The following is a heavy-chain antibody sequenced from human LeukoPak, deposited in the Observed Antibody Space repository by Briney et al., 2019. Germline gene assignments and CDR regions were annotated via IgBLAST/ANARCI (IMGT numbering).Heavy chain of an antibody. CDR1: GYTFTGYY. Sequence: GASVKVSCKASGYTFTGYYMHWVRQAPGQGLEWMGWVNPNSGGTNYAQKFQGRVTMTRDTSISTAYMELSRLRSDDTAVYYCARVIGVATIPTNWGQGTLVTVSS. D-gene: IGHD5-12*01. CDR2: VNPNSGGT. J-gene: IGHJ4*02. CDR3: ARVIGVATIPTN. V-gene: IGHV1-2*02.